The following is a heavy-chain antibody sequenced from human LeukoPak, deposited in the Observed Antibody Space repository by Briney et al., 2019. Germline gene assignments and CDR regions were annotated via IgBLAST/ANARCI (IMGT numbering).Heavy chain of an antibody. D-gene: IGHD7-27*01. J-gene: IGHJ4*02. CDR2: IYYSGST. CDR1: GGSITRNTYH. CDR3: ARLHTDWGFLFDY. Sequence: PSETLSLTCAVSGGSITRNTYHWGWVRQPPRKGLEWIGTIYYSGSTYYNQSLRGRVALSIDTSKSQFSLKLTSVTAADTAVYYCARLHTDWGFLFDYWGQGTLVTVSS. V-gene: IGHV4-39*01.